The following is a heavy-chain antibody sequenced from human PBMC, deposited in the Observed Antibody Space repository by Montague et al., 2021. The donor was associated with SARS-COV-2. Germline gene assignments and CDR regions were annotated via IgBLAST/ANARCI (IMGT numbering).Heavy chain of an antibody. Sequence: SETLSLTCTVSGGSISSSSYYWGWIRQPPGKGLEWIGSTYYSGSTYYXPCLKSRVTISVDTSKNQFSLKLSSVTAADTAVYYCARHASYDYSKDLYYYYYYGMDVWGQGTTVTVSS. CDR1: GGSISSSSYY. CDR3: ARHASYDYSKDLYYYYYYGMDV. J-gene: IGHJ6*02. V-gene: IGHV4-39*01. CDR2: TYYSGST. D-gene: IGHD4-11*01.